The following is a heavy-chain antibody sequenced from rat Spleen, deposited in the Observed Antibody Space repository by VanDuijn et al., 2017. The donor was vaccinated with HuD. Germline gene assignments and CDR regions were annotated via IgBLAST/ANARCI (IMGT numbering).Heavy chain of an antibody. D-gene: IGHD1-10*01. J-gene: IGHJ1*01. Sequence: QVQLKESGPGLVQPSQTLSLTCTVSGFSLTNNSVSWIRQPPGKGLEWVGVMWSNGGTDYISTIKSRLSISRDTSKSQVFLKMNSRQTEDTGMYFCARNRNNYDWYFDFWGPGTMVTVSP. V-gene: IGHV2-47*01. CDR1: GFSLTNNS. CDR3: ARNRNNYDWYFDF. CDR2: MWSNGGT.